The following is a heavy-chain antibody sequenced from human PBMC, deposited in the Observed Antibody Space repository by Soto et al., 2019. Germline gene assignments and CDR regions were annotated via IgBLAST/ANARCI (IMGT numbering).Heavy chain of an antibody. Sequence: QLQLQESGPGLVKPSETLSLTCTVSGGSISSSTYYWGWIRQPPGKGLEWIGSIYYSGSTYSNPSLKSRVPLSVDTPKHQVSLNLSSVTAADTAVYYWANSYGDYVSYWGQGTLVTVSS. CDR2: IYYSGST. D-gene: IGHD4-17*01. J-gene: IGHJ4*02. CDR1: GGSISSSTYY. V-gene: IGHV4-39*01. CDR3: ANSYGDYVSY.